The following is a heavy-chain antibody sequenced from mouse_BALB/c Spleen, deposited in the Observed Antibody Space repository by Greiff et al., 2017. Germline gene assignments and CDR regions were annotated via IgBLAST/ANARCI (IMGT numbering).Heavy chain of an antibody. Sequence: EVKLVESGGGLVKPGGSLKLSCAASGFTFSSYTMSWVRQTPEKRLEWVATISSGGSYTYYPDSVKGRFTISRDNAKNTLYLQMSSLKSEDTAMYYCTRDLRGSSYYFDYWGQGTTLTVSS. D-gene: IGHD1-1*01. V-gene: IGHV5-6-4*01. J-gene: IGHJ2*01. CDR2: ISSGGSYT. CDR3: TRDLRGSSYYFDY. CDR1: GFTFSSYT.